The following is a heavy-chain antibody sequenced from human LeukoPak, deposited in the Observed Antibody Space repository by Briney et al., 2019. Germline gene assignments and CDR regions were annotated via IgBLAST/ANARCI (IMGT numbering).Heavy chain of an antibody. CDR3: ARVGDYALKD. D-gene: IGHD3-16*01. V-gene: IGHV4-4*07. CDR2: IYTSGST. Sequence: SETLSLTCTVSGGAISSYHWSWIRQPAGKGLEWIGRIYTSGSTNYSPSLKSRVTMSVDTSKNQFSLKLSSVTAADTAVYYCARVGDYALKDWGQGALVTVAS. CDR1: GGAISSYH. J-gene: IGHJ4*02.